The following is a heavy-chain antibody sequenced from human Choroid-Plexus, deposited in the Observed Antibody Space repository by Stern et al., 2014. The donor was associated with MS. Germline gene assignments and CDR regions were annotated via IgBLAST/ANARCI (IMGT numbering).Heavy chain of an antibody. V-gene: IGHV3-30*18. CDR1: GFTFGSCA. D-gene: IGHD2-8*01. CDR2: VSYDVSNK. J-gene: IGHJ5*02. CDR3: AKDRQYLTYFFDH. Sequence: VQLVESGGGVVQPGRPLRLSCAASGFTFGSCAMHWVRQAPGKGLEWVASVSYDVSNKYYADAVKRRFTVSRDNSQNTLDMQISSLRAEDTAVYYCAKDRQYLTYFFDHWGQGSLVTVSS.